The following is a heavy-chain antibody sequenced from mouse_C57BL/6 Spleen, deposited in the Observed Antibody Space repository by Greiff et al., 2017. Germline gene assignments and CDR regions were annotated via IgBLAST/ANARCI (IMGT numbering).Heavy chain of an antibody. CDR3: AITTVVASADY. Sequence: VQLKESGPGLVKPSQSLSLTCSVTGYSITSGYYWNWIRQFPRNKLEWMGYISYDGSNNYNPSLKNRISITRDTSKNQFFLKLNSVTTEDTATYYSAITTVVASADYWGQGTTLTVSS. D-gene: IGHD1-1*01. J-gene: IGHJ2*01. CDR1: GYSITSGYY. V-gene: IGHV3-6*01. CDR2: ISYDGSN.